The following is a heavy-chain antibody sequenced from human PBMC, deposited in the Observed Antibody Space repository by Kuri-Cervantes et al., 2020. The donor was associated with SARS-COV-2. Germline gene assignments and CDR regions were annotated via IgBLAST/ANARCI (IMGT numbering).Heavy chain of an antibody. V-gene: IGHV1-2*02. Sequence: ASVKVSCKASGYTFTDYYMHWVRQAPGQGLEWMGWINPNSGGTNYAQKFQGRVTMTRDTSINTAYMELSRLRSDDTAVYYCARDWGDLVIVPAFWGQGTLVTVSS. CDR3: ARDWGDLVIVPAF. CDR2: INPNSGGT. CDR1: GYTFTDYY. D-gene: IGHD2-2*01. J-gene: IGHJ4*02.